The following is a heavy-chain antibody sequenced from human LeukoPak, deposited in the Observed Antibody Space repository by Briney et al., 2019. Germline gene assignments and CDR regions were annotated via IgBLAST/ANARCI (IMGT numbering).Heavy chain of an antibody. CDR1: GFTFSSYW. D-gene: IGHD1-14*01. CDR3: ATETNGRHYDY. V-gene: IGHV3-21*06. CDR2: IGPTGSDR. J-gene: IGHJ4*02. Sequence: PGGSLRLSCAVSGFTFSSYWMNWVRQAPGKGLEWVASIGPTGSDRYHADSIKGRFTISRDNANNFLYLQMNSLRAEDTAVYYCATETNGRHYDYWGQGTLLTVSS.